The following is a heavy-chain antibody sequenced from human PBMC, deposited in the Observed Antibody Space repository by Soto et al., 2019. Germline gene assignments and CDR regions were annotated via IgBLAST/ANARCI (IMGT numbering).Heavy chain of an antibody. V-gene: IGHV4-39*01. D-gene: IGHD6-13*01. CDR3: ARQGAAAGLHPSPYYGMDV. J-gene: IGHJ6*02. Sequence: SETLSLTCTVSGGSISSGSYYWGWIRQPPGKGLEWIGSIYYSGSTYYNPSLKSRVTISVDTSKNQFSLKLSSVTAADTAVYYCARQGAAAGLHPSPYYGMDVWGQGTTVTVSS. CDR2: IYYSGST. CDR1: GGSISSGSYY.